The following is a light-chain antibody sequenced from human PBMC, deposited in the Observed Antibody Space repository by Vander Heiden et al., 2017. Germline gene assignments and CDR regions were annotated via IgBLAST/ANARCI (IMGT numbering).Light chain of an antibody. CDR3: AAWDDSLNGHVV. V-gene: IGLV1-44*01. Sequence: QSVLTQPPSASGTPGQRVTISCSGSRSNIGTHTVNWYQHLPGTAPKLLIYNNKQRPSGVPDRFSGSKSGTSASLAISGLQSEDEAHYYCAAWDDSLNGHVVFGGGTKLTVL. J-gene: IGLJ2*01. CDR1: RSNIGTHT. CDR2: NNK.